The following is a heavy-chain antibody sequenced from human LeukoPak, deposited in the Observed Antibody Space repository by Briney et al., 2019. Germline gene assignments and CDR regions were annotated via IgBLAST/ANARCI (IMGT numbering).Heavy chain of an antibody. V-gene: IGHV3-74*01. J-gene: IGHJ3*02. CDR2: ISDDGSSTTST. CDR3: TRDRGHGLDFDI. CDR1: GFTFSGYW. Sequence: AGGSLRLSCAASGFTFSGYWMHWVRQVAGKGLVWVSRISDDGSSTTSTIYADSVKGRFTISRDNAKNTLYLQMNSLRAEDTAVYYCTRDRGHGLDFDIWGQGTTVTVSS. D-gene: IGHD3-10*01.